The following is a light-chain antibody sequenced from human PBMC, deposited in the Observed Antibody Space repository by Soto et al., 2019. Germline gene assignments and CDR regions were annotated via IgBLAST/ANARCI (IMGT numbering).Light chain of an antibody. CDR2: GAS. CDR3: QQYNNWPPP. J-gene: IGKJ1*01. CDR1: QSVSSN. Sequence: EIVVTQSPATLSVSPGERATLSCRVSQSVSSNLAWYQQKPGQAPRLLIYGASTRATGIPARFSGSGSGTEFTLIISSLQSEDFAVYYCQQYNNWPPPFGQGTKVEVK. V-gene: IGKV3-15*01.